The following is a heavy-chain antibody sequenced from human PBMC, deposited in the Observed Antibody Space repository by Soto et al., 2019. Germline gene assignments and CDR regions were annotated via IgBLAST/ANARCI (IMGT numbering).Heavy chain of an antibody. D-gene: IGHD1-26*01. CDR3: ARDRYGGHDY. Sequence: GSLLLSCTASGCTFSSYAMHWVRQAPGKGLEWVAVISYDGSNKYYADSVKVRFTISRDNSKNTLYLQMNSLRAEDTAVYYCARDRYGGHDYWGQGTLVTVSS. J-gene: IGHJ4*02. CDR2: ISYDGSNK. V-gene: IGHV3-30*14. CDR1: GCTFSSYA.